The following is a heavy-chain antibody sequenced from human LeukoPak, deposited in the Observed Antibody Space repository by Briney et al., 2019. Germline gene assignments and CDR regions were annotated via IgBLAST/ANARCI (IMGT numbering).Heavy chain of an antibody. J-gene: IGHJ5*02. CDR3: ARGGYWFDP. V-gene: IGHV4-34*01. CDR1: GGSFSGYY. D-gene: IGHD6-25*01. CDR2: INHSGST. Sequence: SETLSLTCAVYGGSFSGYYWSWTRQPPGKGLEWIGEINHSGSTNYNPSLKSRVTISVDTSKNQFSLKLSSVTAADTAVYYCARGGYWFDPWGQGTLVTVSS.